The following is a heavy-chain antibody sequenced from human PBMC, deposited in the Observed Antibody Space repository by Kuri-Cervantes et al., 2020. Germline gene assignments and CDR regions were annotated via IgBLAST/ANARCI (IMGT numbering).Heavy chain of an antibody. CDR3: ARGYFDSSGYYFDY. V-gene: IGHV4-30-4*08. D-gene: IGHD3-22*01. CDR1: GGSISSGDYY. J-gene: IGHJ4*02. CDR2: IYYSGST. Sequence: SETLSLTCTVSGGSISSGDYYWSWIRQPPGKGLEWIGYIYYSGSTYYSPSLKSRLTISVDTSKNQFSLRLSSVTAADTVVYYCARGYFDSSGYYFDYWGQGTLVTVSS.